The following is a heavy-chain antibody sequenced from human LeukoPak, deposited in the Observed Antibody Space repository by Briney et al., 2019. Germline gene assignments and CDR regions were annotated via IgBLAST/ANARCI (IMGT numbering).Heavy chain of an antibody. Sequence: GGSLRLSCAASGFTFSNAWMSWVRQAPGKGLEWVANIKEDGSEKYYVDSVKGRFTISRDNAKNSLSLQVNSLSAEDTAVYYCARSRSGYYEDYWGQGTLVTVSS. CDR3: ARSRSGYYEDY. J-gene: IGHJ4*02. V-gene: IGHV3-7*01. CDR2: IKEDGSEK. CDR1: GFTFSNAW. D-gene: IGHD3-22*01.